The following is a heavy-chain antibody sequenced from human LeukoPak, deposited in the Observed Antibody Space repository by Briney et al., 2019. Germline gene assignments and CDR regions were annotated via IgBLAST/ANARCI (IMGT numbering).Heavy chain of an antibody. CDR3: ARAKFYCSSTREDCHYYGMDV. D-gene: IGHD2-2*01. CDR1: GGYMNSYY. Sequence: SETLSLTCTVSGGYMNSYYWSWIRRPPGKGLEWIAYIYYSGSTNSNPSLKSRVTISVDTSKNQFSLKLSSVTAADTAVYYCARAKFYCSSTREDCHYYGMDVWGKGTTVTVSS. J-gene: IGHJ6*04. V-gene: IGHV4-59*01. CDR2: IYYSGST.